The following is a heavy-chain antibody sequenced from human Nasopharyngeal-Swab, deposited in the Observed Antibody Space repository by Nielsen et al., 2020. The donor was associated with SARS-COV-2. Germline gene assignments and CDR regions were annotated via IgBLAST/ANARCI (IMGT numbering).Heavy chain of an antibody. V-gene: IGHV4-59*01. Sequence: GSLRLSCTVSGGSISSYYWSWIRQPPGQGLEWIGYIYYSGSTNYNPSLKSRVTISVDTSKNQFSLKLSSVTAADTAVYYCARGYYDSSGWVDYYYYYMDVWGKGTTVTVSS. J-gene: IGHJ6*03. CDR3: ARGYYDSSGWVDYYYYYMDV. CDR2: IYYSGST. D-gene: IGHD3-22*01. CDR1: GGSISSYY.